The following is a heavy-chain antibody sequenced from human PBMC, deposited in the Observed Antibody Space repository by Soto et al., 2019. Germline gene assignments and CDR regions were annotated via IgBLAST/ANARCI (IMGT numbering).Heavy chain of an antibody. V-gene: IGHV3-23*01. D-gene: IGHD5-18*01. Sequence: GGSLRLSCLASGFTFSSYAMSWVRQAPGKGLEWVSAISGSGGSTYYADSVKGRFTISRDNSKNTLYLQMNSLRAEDTAVYYCAKVEYSYGVFDYWGQGTLVTSPQ. CDR2: ISGSGGST. CDR3: AKVEYSYGVFDY. J-gene: IGHJ4*02. CDR1: GFTFSSYA.